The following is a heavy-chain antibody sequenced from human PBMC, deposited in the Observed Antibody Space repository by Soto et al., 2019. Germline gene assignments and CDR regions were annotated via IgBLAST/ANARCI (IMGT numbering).Heavy chain of an antibody. CDR2: ISYDGSNN. Sequence: QVQLVESGGGVVQPGRSLRLSCAASGFTFSSYGMHWVRQAPGKGLDWVAVISYDGSNNYYADSVKGRFTISRDNYITTLYLQMNSLRAEDTAVYYCAKSGYCRGGNCYWYFDLWGRGTLVTVST. V-gene: IGHV3-30*18. J-gene: IGHJ2*01. CDR3: AKSGYCRGGNCYWYFDL. D-gene: IGHD2-15*01. CDR1: GFTFSSYG.